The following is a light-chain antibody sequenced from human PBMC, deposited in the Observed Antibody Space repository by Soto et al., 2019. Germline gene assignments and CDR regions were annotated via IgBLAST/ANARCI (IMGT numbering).Light chain of an antibody. V-gene: IGKV3-20*01. J-gene: IGKJ1*01. CDR3: QQYGSSRT. Sequence: EIVLTQSPGTLSLSPGERATLSCRASQSVRISYLAWYQQXPGQAPRLLIYGASSRATGSPDRFSGSGSGTDFTLTISRLEPEDFAVYYCQQYGSSRTFGQGTKVDIK. CDR1: QSVRISY. CDR2: GAS.